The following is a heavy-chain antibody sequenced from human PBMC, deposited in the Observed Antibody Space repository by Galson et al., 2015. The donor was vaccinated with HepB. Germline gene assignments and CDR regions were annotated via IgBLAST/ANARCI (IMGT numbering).Heavy chain of an antibody. D-gene: IGHD5-24*01. CDR2: ISSSSSYI. V-gene: IGHV3-21*01. J-gene: IGHJ4*02. CDR3: ARESWRWLSYRGVLDY. Sequence: SLRLSCAASGFTFSSYSMNWVRQAPGKGLEWVSSISSSSSYIYYADSVKGRFTISRDNAKNSLYLQMNSLRAEDTAVYYCARESWRWLSYRGVLDYWGQGTLVTVSS. CDR1: GFTFSSYS.